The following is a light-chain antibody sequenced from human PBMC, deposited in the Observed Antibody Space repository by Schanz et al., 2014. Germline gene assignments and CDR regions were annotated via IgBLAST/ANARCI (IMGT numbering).Light chain of an antibody. J-gene: IGLJ3*02. CDR3: QTWGTGGTGKGV. CDR1: SGHSSYA. V-gene: IGLV4-69*01. Sequence: QLVLTQSPSASASLGASVKLTCTLSSGHSSYAIAWHQQQPDKGPRYLIKLNSDGSHTKGDGIPDRFSGSSSGAERYLTISSLQSEDEADYYCQTWGTGGTGKGVFGGGTKVTVL. CDR2: LNSDGSH.